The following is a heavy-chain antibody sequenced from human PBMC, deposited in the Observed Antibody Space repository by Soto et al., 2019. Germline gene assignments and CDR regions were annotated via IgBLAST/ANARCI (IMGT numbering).Heavy chain of an antibody. J-gene: IGHJ4*02. CDR3: ARALGYSSTSRLDL. D-gene: IGHD6-19*01. CDR2: MNPDTGNT. V-gene: IGHV1-8*01. CDR1: GYTFTTYD. Sequence: QVQLVQSGAEVEKPGASVKVSCKASGYTFTTYDFNWVRQAPGHGLEWMGWMNPDTGNTGYAQKFQGRVTMTRDTSISTAFMALSGLTAEDTSVYYSARALGYSSTSRLDLWGQGTLVTVSS.